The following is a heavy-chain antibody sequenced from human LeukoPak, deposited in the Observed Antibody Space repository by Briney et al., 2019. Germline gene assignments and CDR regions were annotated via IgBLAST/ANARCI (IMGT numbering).Heavy chain of an antibody. CDR3: TREGTSGYFHYFDY. D-gene: IGHD3-22*01. CDR2: IRSRAYGGTT. V-gene: IGHV3-49*04. CDR1: GFTFGDYA. Sequence: QSGGSLRLSCTASGFTFGDYAMSWVRQAPGKGLEWVGFIRSRAYGGTTEYAASMKGRFTISRDDSKSIAYLQTNSLKTEDTAVYYCTREGTSGYFHYFDYWGQGTLVTVSS. J-gene: IGHJ4*02.